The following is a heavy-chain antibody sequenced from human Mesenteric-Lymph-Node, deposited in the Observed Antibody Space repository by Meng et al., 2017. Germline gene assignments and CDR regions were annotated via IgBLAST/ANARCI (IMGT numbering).Heavy chain of an antibody. Sequence: GESLKISCAASGFTFSSYGMSWVRQAPGKGLEWVSTIFDSGDTTHYGDSVKGRFTSSRDNSKNTLYLQMNNLRAEDTAIYYCAKVLWGVRGPLDPFDFWGQGTLVTVSS. CDR2: IFDSGDTT. D-gene: IGHD3-10*01. CDR1: GFTFSSYG. V-gene: IGHV3-23*01. J-gene: IGHJ4*02. CDR3: AKVLWGVRGPLDPFDF.